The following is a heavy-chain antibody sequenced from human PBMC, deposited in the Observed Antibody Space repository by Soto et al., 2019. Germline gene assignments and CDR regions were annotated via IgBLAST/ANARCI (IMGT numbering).Heavy chain of an antibody. CDR1: GDSVSSNSAA. V-gene: IGHV6-1*01. J-gene: IGHJ6*03. CDR2: TYYRSQWYN. CDR3: ARGSRSAKSYYMDV. Sequence: QVQLQQSGPGLVKPSQTLSLTCAISGDSVSSNSAAWNWIRPSPSRGLAWLGRTYYRSQWYNDSAISAKSRININPDTSKSQFSLQLDSVTPEDTAVYDSARGSRSAKSYYMDVCGKGTTVTFAS.